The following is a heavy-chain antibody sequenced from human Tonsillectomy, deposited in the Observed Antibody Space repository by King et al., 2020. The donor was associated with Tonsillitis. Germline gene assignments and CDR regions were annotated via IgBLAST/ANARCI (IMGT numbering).Heavy chain of an antibody. CDR2: ISSSSSYI. CDR1: GFTFSSYS. D-gene: IGHD2-2*01. V-gene: IGHV3-21*01. J-gene: IGHJ4*02. CDR3: ARSEGPRYCSSTSCYGGYYFDY. Sequence: QLVQSGGGLVKPGGSLRLSCAASGFTFSSYSMNWVRQAPGKGLEWGSSISSSSSYIYYADSVKGRFTISRDNAKNSLYLQMNSLRAEDTAVYYCARSEGPRYCSSTSCYGGYYFDYWGQGTLVTVSS.